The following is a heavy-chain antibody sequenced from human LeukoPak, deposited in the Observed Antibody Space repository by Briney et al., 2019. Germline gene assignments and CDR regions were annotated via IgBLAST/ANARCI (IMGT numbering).Heavy chain of an antibody. CDR2: ISGSGGST. V-gene: IGHV3-23*01. CDR1: GFTFSSYA. D-gene: IGHD6-19*01. Sequence: PGVSLRLSCAASGFTFSSYAMSWVRQAPGKGLEWVSAISGSGGSTYYADSVKGRFTISRDNSKNTLYLQMNSLRAKDTAVYYCAKGVAGLYYFDYWGQGTLVTVSS. CDR3: AKGVAGLYYFDY. J-gene: IGHJ4*02.